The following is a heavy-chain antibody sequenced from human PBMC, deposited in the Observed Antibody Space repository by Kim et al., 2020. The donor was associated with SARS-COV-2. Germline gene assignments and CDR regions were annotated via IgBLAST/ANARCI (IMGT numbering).Heavy chain of an antibody. CDR1: GYTFTGYY. J-gene: IGHJ4*02. CDR3: AREVYSGYDSPGLKDY. Sequence: ASVKVSCKASGYTFTGYYMHWVRQAPGQGLEWMGWINPNSGGTNYAQKFQGRVTMTRDTSISTAYMELSRLRSDDTAVYYCAREVYSGYDSPGLKDYWGQGTLVTVSS. D-gene: IGHD5-12*01. CDR2: INPNSGGT. V-gene: IGHV1-2*02.